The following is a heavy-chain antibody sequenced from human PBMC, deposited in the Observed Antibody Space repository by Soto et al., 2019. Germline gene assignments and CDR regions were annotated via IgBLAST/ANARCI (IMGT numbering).Heavy chain of an antibody. CDR3: RLWFGESQFDY. D-gene: IGHD3-10*01. CDR2: IYSGGST. Sequence: GGSLRLSCAASGFTVSSNYMSWVRQAPGKGLEWVSVIYSGGSTYYADSVKGRFTISRDNSKNTLYLQMNSLRAEDTAVYYCRLWFGESQFDYWGQGTLVTVSS. CDR1: GFTVSSNY. J-gene: IGHJ4*02. V-gene: IGHV3-66*01.